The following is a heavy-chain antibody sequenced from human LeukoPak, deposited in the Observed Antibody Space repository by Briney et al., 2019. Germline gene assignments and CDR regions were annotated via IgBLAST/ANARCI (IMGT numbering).Heavy chain of an antibody. J-gene: IGHJ4*02. CDR2: ISYDGSNK. V-gene: IGHV3-30*04. Sequence: GGSLRLSCAASGFTFSSYAMHWVRQAPGKGLEWVAVISYDGSNKYYADSVKGRFSISRDNSNNRVSLQMNSLRAEDTAMYCCARWFGEPPNFDYWGQGTLVTVSS. CDR1: GFTFSSYA. D-gene: IGHD3-10*01. CDR3: ARWFGEPPNFDY.